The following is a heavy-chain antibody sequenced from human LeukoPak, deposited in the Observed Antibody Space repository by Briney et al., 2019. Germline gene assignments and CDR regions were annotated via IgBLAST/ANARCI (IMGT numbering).Heavy chain of an antibody. J-gene: IGHJ5*02. CDR3: ARWGRVVTMVRGVHNWFDP. CDR1: GYTFTGYY. Sequence: ASVKVSCKASGYTFTGYYMHWVRQAPGQGLEGMGWINPNSGGTNYAQKFQGRVTMTRDTSTSTAYMELSRLRSDDTAVYYCARWGRVVTMVRGVHNWFDPWGQGTLVTVSS. V-gene: IGHV1-2*02. D-gene: IGHD3-10*01. CDR2: INPNSGGT.